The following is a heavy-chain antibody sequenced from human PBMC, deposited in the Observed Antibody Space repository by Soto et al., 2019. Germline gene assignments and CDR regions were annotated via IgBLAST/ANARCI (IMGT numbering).Heavy chain of an antibody. Sequence: QVQLVQSGAEVKKPGASGKVSCKASGYTFTSYGISWVRQAPGQGLEWMGWISAYNGNTNYAQKLQGRVTMTTDTSTSTAYMELRSLRSDDTAVYYCARDGYYDSSGYRSDFDYWGQGTLVTVSS. CDR2: ISAYNGNT. D-gene: IGHD3-22*01. CDR3: ARDGYYDSSGYRSDFDY. CDR1: GYTFTSYG. J-gene: IGHJ4*02. V-gene: IGHV1-18*01.